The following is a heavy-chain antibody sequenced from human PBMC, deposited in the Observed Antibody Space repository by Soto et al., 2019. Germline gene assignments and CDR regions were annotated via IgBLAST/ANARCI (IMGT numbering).Heavy chain of an antibody. Sequence: GGSLRLSCAASGLTFNRYWMHWVRHAPGKGLVWVSHINTDGSNTNYADSVKGRFTISRDNAKSTLFLQMNSLRDEDTAVYYCAREFCSGGNCYTYYFDPWGQGIPVTVSS. J-gene: IGHJ5*02. CDR2: INTDGSNT. V-gene: IGHV3-74*01. CDR3: AREFCSGGNCYTYYFDP. CDR1: GLTFNRYW. D-gene: IGHD2-15*01.